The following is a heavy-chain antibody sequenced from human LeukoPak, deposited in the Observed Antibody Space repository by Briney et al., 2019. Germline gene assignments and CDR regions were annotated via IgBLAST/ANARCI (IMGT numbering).Heavy chain of an antibody. V-gene: IGHV4-34*01. J-gene: IGHJ4*02. CDR2: INHSGST. CDR3: ARIKSITIFGGVPDY. D-gene: IGHD3-3*01. Sequence: SETLSLTCAVYGGSFSGYYWSWIRQPPGKGLEWIGEINHSGSTNYNPSLKIRVTISVDTSKHQFSLKLSSVTAADTAVYYCARIKSITIFGGVPDYWGQGTLVTVSS. CDR1: GGSFSGYY.